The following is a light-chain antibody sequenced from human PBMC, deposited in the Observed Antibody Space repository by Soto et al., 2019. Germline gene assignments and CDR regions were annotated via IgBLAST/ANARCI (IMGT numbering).Light chain of an antibody. CDR1: LTINNNY. V-gene: IGKV3-20*01. Sequence: EVVLTQSPGTLSLSPGEKATLSCRASLTINNNYLAWYQQKPGQAPRLLIYGASTRATGIPDRFSGSGSGTDFILTISRLEPEDFAVYWRQQYGNPPRTFGQGTKVEIE. J-gene: IGKJ1*01. CDR3: QQYGNPPRT. CDR2: GAS.